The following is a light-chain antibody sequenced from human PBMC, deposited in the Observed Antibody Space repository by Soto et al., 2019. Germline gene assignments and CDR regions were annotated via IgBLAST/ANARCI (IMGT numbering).Light chain of an antibody. CDR2: GAS. Sequence: IVMTQSPATLSVSPGERATLSCRSSQTISSNLAWYQQRPGKPPRLLIHGASIRATGIPARFGGSGSGTDFTLTISSVQSEDFAVYYCQHYHKWPPWTFGQGPKV. CDR3: QHYHKWPPWT. J-gene: IGKJ1*01. V-gene: IGKV3-15*01. CDR1: QTISSN.